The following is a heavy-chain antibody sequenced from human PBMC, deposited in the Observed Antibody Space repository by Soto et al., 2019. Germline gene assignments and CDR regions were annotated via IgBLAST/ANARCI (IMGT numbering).Heavy chain of an antibody. Sequence: GGSLRLSCAASGFTVSSNYMSWVRQAPGKGLEWVSVIYSGGSTYYADSVKGRFTISRDNSKNTLYLQMNSLRAEDTAVYYCARDRRDWGSYYGMEVWGQGTTVTVSS. D-gene: IGHD3-16*01. J-gene: IGHJ6*02. CDR2: IYSGGST. CDR1: GFTVSSNY. V-gene: IGHV3-53*01. CDR3: ARDRRDWGSYYGMEV.